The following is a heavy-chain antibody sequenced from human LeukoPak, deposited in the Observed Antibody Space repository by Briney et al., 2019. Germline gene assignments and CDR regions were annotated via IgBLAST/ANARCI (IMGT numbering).Heavy chain of an antibody. CDR1: GFTFSSYT. Sequence: PGGSLRLSCAASGFTFSSYTMNWVRQAPGKGLEWVSYISSSGGTIYYADSVKGRFTISRDNAKNSLYPQMNSPRAEDTAVYYCARVGTSSNYYYYMDVWGKGTTVTVSS. CDR3: ARVGTSSNYYYYMDV. V-gene: IGHV3-48*04. J-gene: IGHJ6*03. D-gene: IGHD1-1*01. CDR2: ISSSGGTI.